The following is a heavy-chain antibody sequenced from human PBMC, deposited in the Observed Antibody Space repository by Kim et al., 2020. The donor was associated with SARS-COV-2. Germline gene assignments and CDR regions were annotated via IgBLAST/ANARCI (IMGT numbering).Heavy chain of an antibody. CDR1: GYTFTSYG. D-gene: IGHD3-10*01. CDR2: ISAYNGNT. J-gene: IGHJ5*02. CDR3: ARAGLLWFRELLKSNWFDP. V-gene: IGHV1-18*01. Sequence: ASVKVSCKASGYTFTSYGISWVRQAPGQGLEWMGWISAYNGNTNYAQKLQGRVTMTTDTSTSTAYMELRSLRSDDTAVYYCARAGLLWFRELLKSNWFDPWGQGTLVTVSS.